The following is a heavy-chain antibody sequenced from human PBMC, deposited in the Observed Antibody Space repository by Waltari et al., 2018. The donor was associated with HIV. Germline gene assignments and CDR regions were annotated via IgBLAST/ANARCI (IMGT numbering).Heavy chain of an antibody. CDR1: GFTFSSHW. Sequence: EVQLVESGGGLVQPGGSLRLSCAASGFTFSSHWMSWVRQAPGDGLGWVVNIKQDGSAKHYVDSVRGRSSMSRDNARNSLYLQMDSLRAEDTAVYHCARGGYSSFDYWGQGTLVTVSS. D-gene: IGHD5-18*01. J-gene: IGHJ4*02. V-gene: IGHV3-7*01. CDR3: ARGGYSSFDY. CDR2: IKQDGSAK.